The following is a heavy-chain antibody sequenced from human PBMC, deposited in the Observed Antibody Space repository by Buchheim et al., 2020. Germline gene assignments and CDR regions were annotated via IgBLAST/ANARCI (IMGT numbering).Heavy chain of an antibody. CDR1: GLTFSSYA. D-gene: IGHD6-13*01. CDR2: ISGSGGST. J-gene: IGHJ4*02. V-gene: IGHV3-23*01. Sequence: EVQLLESGGGLVQPGGSLRLSCAASGLTFSSYAMSWVRQAPGKGLEWVSAISGSGGSTYYADSVKGRFTISRDNSKNTLYLQMNSLRAEDTAVYYCAKAYYSIAAAGTGCSFDYWGQGTL. CDR3: AKAYYSIAAAGTGCSFDY.